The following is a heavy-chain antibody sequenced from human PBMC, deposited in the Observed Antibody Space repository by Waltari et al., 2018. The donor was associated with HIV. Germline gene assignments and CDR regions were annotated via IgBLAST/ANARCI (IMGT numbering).Heavy chain of an antibody. J-gene: IGHJ4*02. CDR3: ARDNSGYFDY. V-gene: IGHV3-33*01. CDR2: KWYDGSNK. Sequence: QVQLVESGGGVVQPGRSLRLSCAASGFTFSSYGMHWVRQAPCIVLVWLAVKWYDGSNKYYADAVKGRFTISRENSKNTLYLQMNSLRAEDTAVYYCARDNSGYFDYWGQGTLVTVSS. CDR1: GFTFSSYG. D-gene: IGHD7-27*01.